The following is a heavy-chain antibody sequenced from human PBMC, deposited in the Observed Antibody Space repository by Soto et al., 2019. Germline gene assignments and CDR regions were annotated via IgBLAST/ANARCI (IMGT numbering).Heavy chain of an antibody. Sequence: GGSLRLSCAASGLSVSSNDMSWVRQAPGKGLECVSIIYSADNTFYVDSVKGRFIISRDNPKNTVYLQMNSLRADDTAVYYCARGSLYWGQGTLVTV. CDR1: GLSVSSND. CDR3: ARGSLY. J-gene: IGHJ4*01. CDR2: IYSADNT. V-gene: IGHV3-66*01.